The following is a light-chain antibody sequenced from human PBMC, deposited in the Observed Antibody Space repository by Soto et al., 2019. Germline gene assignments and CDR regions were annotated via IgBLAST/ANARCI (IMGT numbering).Light chain of an antibody. Sequence: ENALTQSPGTLSLSPGERAILSCRASQSVISNFLAWYQQKPGQAPRLLIYGASSRATGIPDRFSGSGSGTDFTLTIRRLEPEDFAVYYCLQYGSAPYTFGQGAKVEIK. V-gene: IGKV3-20*01. CDR2: GAS. CDR1: QSVISNF. CDR3: LQYGSAPYT. J-gene: IGKJ2*01.